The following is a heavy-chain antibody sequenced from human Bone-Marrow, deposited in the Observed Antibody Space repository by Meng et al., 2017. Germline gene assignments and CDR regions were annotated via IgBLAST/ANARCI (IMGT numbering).Heavy chain of an antibody. CDR1: GFTFSSYE. D-gene: IGHD2-2*01. J-gene: IGHJ4*02. CDR3: ARDPPCVYRCYASYFDY. CDR2: ISSSGSTI. Sequence: GESLKISCAASGFTFSSYEMNWVRQAPGKGLEWVSYISSSGSTIYYADSVKGRFTISRDNAKNSLYLQMNSLRAEDTAVYYCARDPPCVYRCYASYFDYWGQGTLVTVSS. V-gene: IGHV3-48*03.